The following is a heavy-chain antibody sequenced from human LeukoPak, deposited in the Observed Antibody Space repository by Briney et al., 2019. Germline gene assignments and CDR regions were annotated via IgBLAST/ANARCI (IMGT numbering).Heavy chain of an antibody. D-gene: IGHD5-18*01. CDR1: GGSISPYY. CDR2: VYYSGST. V-gene: IGHV4-59*01. CDR3: AKSVLGYSYGLHIDY. J-gene: IGHJ4*02. Sequence: PSETLSLTCTVSGGSISPYYWSWIRQPPGKGLEWIGYVYYSGSTTYNPSLRSRVTISVDTSKNQFSLKLSSVTAADTAVYYCAKSVLGYSYGLHIDYWGQGTLVTVSS.